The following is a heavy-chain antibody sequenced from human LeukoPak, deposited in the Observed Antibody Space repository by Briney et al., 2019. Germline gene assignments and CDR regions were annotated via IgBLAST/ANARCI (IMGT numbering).Heavy chain of an antibody. CDR3: ARDQGSYCSSTSCHDEYYYYYMDV. CDR1: GGSISSGGYY. D-gene: IGHD2-2*01. CDR2: IYYSGST. Sequence: SQTLSLTCTVSGGSISSGGYYWSWIRQHPGKGLEWIGYIYYSGSTYYNPSLKSRVTISVDTSKNQFSLKLSSVTAADTAVYYCARDQGSYCSSTSCHDEYYYYYMDVWGKGTTVTVSS. V-gene: IGHV4-31*03. J-gene: IGHJ6*03.